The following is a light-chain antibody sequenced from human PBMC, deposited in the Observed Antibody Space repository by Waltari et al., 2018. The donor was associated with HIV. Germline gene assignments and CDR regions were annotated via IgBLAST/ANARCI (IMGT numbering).Light chain of an antibody. CDR2: DFS. J-gene: IGLJ3*02. V-gene: IGLV2-14*03. CDR1: SSDVGGYNY. CDR3: SSYTSSSTLV. Sequence: QSALTQPASVSGSPGQSITISCTGPSSDVGGYNYVSWYQQHPGKAPNLMIYDFSNRPSGVSNRFSGSKSGNTASLTISGLQAEDEADYYCSSYTSSSTLVFGGGTKLTVL.